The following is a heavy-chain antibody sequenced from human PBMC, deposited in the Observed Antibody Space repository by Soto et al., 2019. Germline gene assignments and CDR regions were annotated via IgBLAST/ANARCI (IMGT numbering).Heavy chain of an antibody. V-gene: IGHV6-1*01. Sequence: PSQDLSLTCAITGDSVYSNSAGRSWVRQSPSRDLEWLGRTYYRSKWWYEYTVSVRGRITINPYTSKNQYSLQLNSVTPDDSTVYLCARGEQYSGRIFDYRGQG. CDR1: GDSVYSNSAG. J-gene: IGHJ4*01. CDR2: TYYRSKWWY. CDR3: ARGEQYSGRIFDY. D-gene: IGHD1-26*01.